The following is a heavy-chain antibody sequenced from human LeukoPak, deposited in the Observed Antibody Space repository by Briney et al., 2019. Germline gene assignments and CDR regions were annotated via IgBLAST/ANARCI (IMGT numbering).Heavy chain of an antibody. V-gene: IGHV4-59*01. CDR1: GGSISHFY. CDR2: IYYSGTT. D-gene: IGHD4-17*01. Sequence: PSETLSLTCTVYGGSISHFYWSWIRQSPGKGLEWIGYIYYSGTTNYNPSLKSRVTISVDTSRNQFSLQLRSVTAADTAVYYCAREDPQTTVPEGMDVWGQGTTVIVSS. J-gene: IGHJ6*02. CDR3: AREDPQTTVPEGMDV.